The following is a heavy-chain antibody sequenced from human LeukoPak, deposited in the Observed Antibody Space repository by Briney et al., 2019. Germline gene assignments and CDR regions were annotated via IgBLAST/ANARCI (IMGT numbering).Heavy chain of an antibody. CDR3: ARAAAGSSKYDY. J-gene: IGHJ4*02. Sequence: SETLSLTCSVSGGSGGTYSWTWIRLPAGKGLEWIGRIYTSGSTNYNPSLKSRVTMSVDTSKNQFSLNLSSVTAADTAVYYCARAAAGSSKYDYWGQRIPVTVSS. D-gene: IGHD6-13*01. V-gene: IGHV4-4*07. CDR1: GGSGGTYS. CDR2: IYTSGST.